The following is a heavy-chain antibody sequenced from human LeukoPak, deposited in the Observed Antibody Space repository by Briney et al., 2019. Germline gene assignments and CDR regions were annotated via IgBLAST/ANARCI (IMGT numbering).Heavy chain of an antibody. CDR1: GYAFTNYH. CDR3: ARPGVLAMDV. CDR2: LDPNSGKT. D-gene: IGHD3-10*01. Sequence: VASVKVSCKASGYAFTNYHLNWVRQASGQGLEWMGWLDPNSGKTHSAQDFQGRVTMTRDTSTTTAYMELTNLTSDDTAVYYCARPGVLAMDVWGQGTTVSV. V-gene: IGHV1-8*01. J-gene: IGHJ6*02.